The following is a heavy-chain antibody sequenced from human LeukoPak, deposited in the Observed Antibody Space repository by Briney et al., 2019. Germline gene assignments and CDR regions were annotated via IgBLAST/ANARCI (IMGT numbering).Heavy chain of an antibody. J-gene: IGHJ3*02. Sequence: SETLSLTCTVSGGSISSYYWNWIRQPPGRGLEWIGYIYYSGSTNYNPSLKSRVTISVDTSKNQFSLKLSSVTAADTAVYYCAGRLWRRDGYNLSAFDIWGQGTMVTVSS. D-gene: IGHD5-24*01. CDR3: AGRLWRRDGYNLSAFDI. CDR2: IYYSGST. V-gene: IGHV4-59*01. CDR1: GGSISSYY.